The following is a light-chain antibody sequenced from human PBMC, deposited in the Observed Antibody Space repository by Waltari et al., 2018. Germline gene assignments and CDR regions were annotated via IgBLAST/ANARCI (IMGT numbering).Light chain of an antibody. CDR1: QSLLYGIDNKDY. CDR2: WAS. J-gene: IGKJ2*02. Sequence: DIVMTQSPDSLAVSLGERATINCKSSQSLLYGIDNKDYLAWYHQKPGQPPKLLIHWASTRESGVPDRFSGSGSGTDFTLTISSLQADDVAVYYCQQYLRAPRTFAQGTGLEIK. CDR3: QQYLRAPRT. V-gene: IGKV4-1*01.